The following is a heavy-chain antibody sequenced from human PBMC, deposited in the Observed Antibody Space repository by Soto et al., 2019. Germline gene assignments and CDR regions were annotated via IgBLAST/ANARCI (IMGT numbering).Heavy chain of an antibody. D-gene: IGHD1-1*01. Sequence: QVQLVESGGGVVQPGRCLRLSCAASGFTFSYHALNWVRQAPGKGLEWVAVISYDGDNKYIAESVKGRFTISRDNSKNTVSLQMNSLRTEDTAMYFCARGTTTSAFSAMDVWGQGTTVTVSS. CDR1: GFTFSYHA. V-gene: IGHV3-30-3*01. CDR3: ARGTTTSAFSAMDV. CDR2: ISYDGDNK. J-gene: IGHJ6*02.